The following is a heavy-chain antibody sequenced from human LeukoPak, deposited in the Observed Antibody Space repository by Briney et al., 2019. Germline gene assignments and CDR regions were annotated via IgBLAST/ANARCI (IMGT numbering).Heavy chain of an antibody. CDR3: ARDIGEWSDYYYYMDV. CDR1: GGTFSSYA. D-gene: IGHD3-3*01. V-gene: IGHV1-69*13. Sequence: SVKVSCKASGGTFSSYAISWVRQAPGQGLEWMGGIIPIFGTANYAQKFRGRVTITADESTSTAYMEPSSLRSEDTAVYYCARDIGEWSDYYYYMDVWGKGTTVTVSS. J-gene: IGHJ6*03. CDR2: IIPIFGTA.